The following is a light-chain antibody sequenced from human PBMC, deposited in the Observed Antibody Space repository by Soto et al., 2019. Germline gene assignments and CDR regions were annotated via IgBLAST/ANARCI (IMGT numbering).Light chain of an antibody. CDR1: ISDVGRYNY. CDR3: NSYAGGDWV. CDR2: EVS. Sequence: QSVLTQPPSSSGSLGQSVTIPCTGTISDVGRYNYVSWYQQHPGKVPKLLIYEVSNRPSGVPDRFSGSKSGNTASLTVSGLQPEDEADYYCNSYAGGDWVFGVGTKVTVL. J-gene: IGLJ3*02. V-gene: IGLV2-8*01.